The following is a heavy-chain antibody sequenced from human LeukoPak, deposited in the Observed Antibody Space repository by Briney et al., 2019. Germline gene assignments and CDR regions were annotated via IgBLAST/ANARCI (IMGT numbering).Heavy chain of an antibody. CDR1: VFTLSSYL. Sequence: GGAQRLSCADSVFTLSSYLMSSVRPAPGKGLEWVANINRDGSEKYYVASVKGRFTTSRDNAKNSLYLTMNGLRAEDTSVYYGARVLVGGTNWFDPWGQGTLVTVSS. J-gene: IGHJ5*02. D-gene: IGHD1-26*01. V-gene: IGHV3-7*02. CDR3: ARVLVGGTNWFDP. CDR2: INRDGSEK.